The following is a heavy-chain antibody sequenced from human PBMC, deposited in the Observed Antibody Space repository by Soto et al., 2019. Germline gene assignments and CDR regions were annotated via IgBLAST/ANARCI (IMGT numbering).Heavy chain of an antibody. CDR3: AKDYLRWAQS. Sequence: GGALRLCCAASGFTFSDYGMSWVRQAPGKGLEWVSAISGSGSTFYADSVKGRFAISRDNSKNTLYLQMNSLRAEDTAVYYCAKDYLRWAQSWGQGTLVTVSS. CDR2: ISGSGST. V-gene: IGHV3-23*01. CDR1: GFTFSDYG. D-gene: IGHD1-26*01. J-gene: IGHJ5*02.